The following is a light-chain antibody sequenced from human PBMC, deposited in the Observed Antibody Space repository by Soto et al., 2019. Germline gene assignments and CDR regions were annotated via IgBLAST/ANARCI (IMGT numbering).Light chain of an antibody. CDR2: KSS. J-gene: IGKJ1*01. V-gene: IGKV1-5*03. CDR1: QTITYW. Sequence: DIQMTQSPATLSASVGDRVTITCRANQTITYWLAWYQQRPGRAPKLLIYKSSRLQSGVPSRFSGSGSGTEFTLTISRLQPDDFATYYCQHYNSYSEAFGQGTKVELK. CDR3: QHYNSYSEA.